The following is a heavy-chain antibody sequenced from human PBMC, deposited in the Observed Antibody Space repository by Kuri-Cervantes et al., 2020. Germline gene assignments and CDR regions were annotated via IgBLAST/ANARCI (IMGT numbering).Heavy chain of an antibody. J-gene: IGHJ4*02. CDR3: ARHGVVMTYGGLDY. Sequence: GGSLRLSCAASGFTFTNYAMSWVRQAPGKGLEWVSSISSSSSYIYYADSVKGRFTISRDNAKNSLYLQMNSLRAEDTAVYYCARHGVVMTYGGLDYWGQGTLVTVSS. D-gene: IGHD3-16*01. V-gene: IGHV3-21*03. CDR2: ISSSSSYI. CDR1: GFTFTNYA.